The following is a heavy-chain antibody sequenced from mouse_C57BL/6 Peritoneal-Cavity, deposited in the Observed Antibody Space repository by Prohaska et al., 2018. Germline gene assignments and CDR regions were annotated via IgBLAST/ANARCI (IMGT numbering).Heavy chain of an antibody. CDR1: GIGFRSYW. CDR3: ARQLGLYAMDY. D-gene: IGHD4-1*01. V-gene: IGHV4-1*01. CDR2: INRDSSTI. Sequence: EVKLLQFAGCLVQPGGSLILSCPASGIGFRSYWMNWVRRAPGKGLEWIGKINRDSSTINYAPSLKDKFVIGRDNDKDTLDVQIGKVGGGDPVVGYGARQLGLYAMDYWGQGTTVTVSS. J-gene: IGHJ4*01.